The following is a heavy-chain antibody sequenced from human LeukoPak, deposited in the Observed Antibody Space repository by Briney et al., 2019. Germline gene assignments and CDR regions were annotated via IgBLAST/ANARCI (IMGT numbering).Heavy chain of an antibody. D-gene: IGHD3-22*01. CDR3: ARHLYSSGYYYLDY. V-gene: IGHV4-38-2*02. Sequence: PSETLSLTCIVSGYSISSGYYWGWIRQPPGKGLEWIGSIYHSGSTNYNPSLKSRVTISVDTSKNQFSLKLSSVTAADTAVYYCARHLYSSGYYYLDYWGQGTLVTVSS. J-gene: IGHJ4*02. CDR1: GYSISSGYY. CDR2: IYHSGST.